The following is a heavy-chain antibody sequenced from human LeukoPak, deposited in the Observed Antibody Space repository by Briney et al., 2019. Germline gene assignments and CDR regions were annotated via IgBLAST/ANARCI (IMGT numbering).Heavy chain of an antibody. CDR1: GFTFSSYA. V-gene: IGHV3-64*01. J-gene: IGHJ3*02. CDR3: AKDRLCSSTSCSDAFDI. D-gene: IGHD2-2*01. Sequence: PGGSLRLSYAASGFTFSSYAMHWVRQAPGKGLEYVSAISSNGGSTYYANSVKGRFTISRDNSKNTLYLQMGSLGAEDMAVYYCAKDRLCSSTSCSDAFDIWGQGTMVTVSS. CDR2: ISSNGGST.